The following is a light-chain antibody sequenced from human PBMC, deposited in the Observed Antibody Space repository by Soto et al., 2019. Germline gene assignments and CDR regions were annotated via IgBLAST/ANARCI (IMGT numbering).Light chain of an antibody. Sequence: EIVMTQSPASLSASPGERITLSCKASQSIANNLAWHQQKPGQAPRLLMYGASTRAADIPARFSGSGSGTEFSLTISSLQSEDFAVYYCQQYNNWPITFGQGTRLEIK. CDR3: QQYNNWPIT. V-gene: IGKV3-15*01. CDR2: GAS. J-gene: IGKJ5*01. CDR1: QSIANN.